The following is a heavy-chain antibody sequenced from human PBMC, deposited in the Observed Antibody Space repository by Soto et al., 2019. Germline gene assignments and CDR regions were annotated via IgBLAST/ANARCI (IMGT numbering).Heavy chain of an antibody. Sequence: GGSLRLSCAASGFIFSNYAMTWVRQGPGRGLEWVSAISGSGGSTYYADSVKGRFTISRDNSKNTLYLQMNSLRAEDTAVYYCAKDRPDYYGSGTPLGMDVWGQGTTVTVSS. V-gene: IGHV3-23*01. J-gene: IGHJ6*02. CDR1: GFIFSNYA. CDR3: AKDRPDYYGSGTPLGMDV. CDR2: ISGSGGST. D-gene: IGHD3-10*01.